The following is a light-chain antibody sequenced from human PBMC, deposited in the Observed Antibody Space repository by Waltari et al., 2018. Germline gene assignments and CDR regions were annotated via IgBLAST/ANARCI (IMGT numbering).Light chain of an antibody. J-gene: IGKJ4*01. CDR2: GAS. V-gene: IGKV3-20*01. CDR3: QQYGSSPLT. CDR1: QSVSSSY. Sequence: EIVLTQSPGTLSLSPGERATLSCRASQSVSSSYLAWYQQKPGQAPRLLIYGASSRATGIPDRCSVSGSGTDFTLTISRLEPEDFAVYYCQQYGSSPLTFGGGTKVEIK.